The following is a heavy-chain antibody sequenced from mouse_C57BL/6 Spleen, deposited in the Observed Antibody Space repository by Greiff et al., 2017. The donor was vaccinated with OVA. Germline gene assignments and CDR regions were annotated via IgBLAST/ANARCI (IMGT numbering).Heavy chain of an antibody. J-gene: IGHJ1*03. CDR2: ILPGSGST. Sequence: QVQLKESGAELMKPGASVKLSCKATGYTFTGYWIEWVKQRPGHGLEWIGEILPGSGSTNYNEKFKGKATFTADTSSNTAYMQLSSLTTEDSAIYYCARSLYYYGSSYWYFDVWGTGTTVTVSS. V-gene: IGHV1-9*01. CDR1: GYTFTGYW. CDR3: ARSLYYYGSSYWYFDV. D-gene: IGHD1-1*01.